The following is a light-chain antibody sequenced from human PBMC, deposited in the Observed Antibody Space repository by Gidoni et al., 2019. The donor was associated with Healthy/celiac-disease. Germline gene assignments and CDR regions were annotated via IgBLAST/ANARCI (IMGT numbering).Light chain of an antibody. J-gene: IGKJ5*01. Sequence: IVLTQSPGTLSLSPGERATLSCRASQSVRSSYLTWYQLKPGQAPRLLIYGASSRATYITDRFSGSGSGTDFTITISRLEPEDFVVYYCQQYGSSPPITFGQGTRLEIK. CDR1: QSVRSSY. CDR2: GAS. V-gene: IGKV3-20*01. CDR3: QQYGSSPPIT.